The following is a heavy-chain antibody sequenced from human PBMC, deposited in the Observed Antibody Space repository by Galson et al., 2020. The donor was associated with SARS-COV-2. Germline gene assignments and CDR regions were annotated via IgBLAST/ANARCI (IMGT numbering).Heavy chain of an antibody. D-gene: IGHD4-17*01. CDR2: ISHSGGT. V-gene: IGHV4-30-2*01. Sequence: SATLSLTCAVSGTSISSGSYSWNWIRQPPGTGLEWIGYISHSGGTYYNPSLKSRVTISGDRSKNQFSLRLSSVTAADTAVYYCARLHYGEYAPEAFDIWGPGTRVTVAS. J-gene: IGHJ3*02. CDR3: ARLHYGEYAPEAFDI. CDR1: GTSISSGSYS.